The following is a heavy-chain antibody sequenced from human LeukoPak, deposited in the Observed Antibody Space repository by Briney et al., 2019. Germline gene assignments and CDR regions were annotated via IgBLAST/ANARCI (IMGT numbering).Heavy chain of an antibody. Sequence: GGSLRLSCAASGFTFRSHGMHWVRQAPGKGLEWVAFIRYDGSYKYYADSVKDRFTISRDNSKNTLYLQMNSLRGEDMAVYYCARGDYDYVWGSYRFAYYFDYWGQGTLVTVSS. V-gene: IGHV3-30*02. D-gene: IGHD3-16*02. J-gene: IGHJ4*02. CDR1: GFTFRSHG. CDR2: IRYDGSYK. CDR3: ARGDYDYVWGSYRFAYYFDY.